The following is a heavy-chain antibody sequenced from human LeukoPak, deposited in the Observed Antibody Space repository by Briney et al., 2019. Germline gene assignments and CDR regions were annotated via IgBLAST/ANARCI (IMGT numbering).Heavy chain of an antibody. CDR2: IKQDGSEK. CDR1: GFTFSSYW. V-gene: IGHV3-7*01. Sequence: GGSLRLSCAASGFTFSSYWMSWVRQAPGKGLEWVANIKQDGSEKYYVDSVKGRFTISRDNAKNSLYLQMNSLRAEDTAVYYCARGGGYCSSTSCYHFDYWGQGTLVTVSS. D-gene: IGHD2-2*01. CDR3: ARGGGYCSSTSCYHFDY. J-gene: IGHJ4*02.